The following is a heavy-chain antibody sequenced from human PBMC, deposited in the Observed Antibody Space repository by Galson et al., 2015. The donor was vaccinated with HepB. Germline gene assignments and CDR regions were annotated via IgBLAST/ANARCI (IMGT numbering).Heavy chain of an antibody. J-gene: IGHJ1*01. D-gene: IGHD1-26*01. CDR1: GFTFSSYA. V-gene: IGHV3-30*04. CDR3: ARARLEGASLGGLGH. Sequence: SLRLSCAASGFTFSSYAMHWVRQAPGEGLEWVAVISYDGSNKYYADSVKGRFTISRDNSKNTLYLQMNSLRAEDTAVYYCARARLEGASLGGLGHWGQGTLVTVSS. CDR2: ISYDGSNK.